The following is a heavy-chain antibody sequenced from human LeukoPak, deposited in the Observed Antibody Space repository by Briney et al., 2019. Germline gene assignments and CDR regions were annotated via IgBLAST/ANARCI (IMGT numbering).Heavy chain of an antibody. D-gene: IGHD1-1*01. CDR3: ARGPGWNYFDF. CDR2: ISYDGSNQ. V-gene: IGHV3-30-3*01. CDR1: GFTINNYV. Sequence: GGSLRLSCVASGFTINNYVMNWVRQAPGKGLEWVATISYDGSNQYYADSVKGLLSIFRDNSENTVYLQMNSLRPEDTAIFYCARGPGWNYFDFWGQGTLVTASS. J-gene: IGHJ4*02.